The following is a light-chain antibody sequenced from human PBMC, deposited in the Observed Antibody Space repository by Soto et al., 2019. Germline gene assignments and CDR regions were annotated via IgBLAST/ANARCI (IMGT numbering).Light chain of an antibody. CDR2: DVI. V-gene: IGLV2-11*01. CDR3: CSYAGSFVV. J-gene: IGLJ2*01. CDR1: NSDVGGYNY. Sequence: QSALTQPRSVSGSPGQSVTISCTGTNSDVGGYNYVSWYQQYPGKAPKLMIYDVIKRPSGVPDRFSGSKSGNTASLTISGLQPEDEADYYCCSYAGSFVVFGGGTQLTVL.